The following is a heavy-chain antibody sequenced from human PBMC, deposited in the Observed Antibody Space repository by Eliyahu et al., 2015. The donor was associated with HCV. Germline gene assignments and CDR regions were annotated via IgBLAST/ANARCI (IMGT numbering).Heavy chain of an antibody. CDR3: ARVKKKVPYYYYGMDV. D-gene: IGHD4/OR15-4a*01. J-gene: IGHJ6*04. CDR2: INHSGST. Sequence: QVQLQQWGAGLLKPSETLSLTCAVYGGSFXGYYWSWIRQPPGKGXEWIGEINHSGSTNYNPSLKSRVTISVDTSKNQFSLKLSSVTAADTAVYYCARVKKKVPYYYYGMDVWGKGTTVTVSS. V-gene: IGHV4-34*01. CDR1: GGSFXGYY.